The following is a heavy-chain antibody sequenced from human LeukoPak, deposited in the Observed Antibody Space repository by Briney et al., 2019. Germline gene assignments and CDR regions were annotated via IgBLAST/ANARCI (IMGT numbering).Heavy chain of an antibody. CDR2: INPNSGGT. CDR1: GYTFTGYY. V-gene: IGHV1-2*02. CDR3: AKDWGYDILTGYPH. J-gene: IGHJ4*02. Sequence: HGASVKVSCKASGYTFTGYYMHWVRQATGQGLEWMGWINPNSGGTNYAQKFQGRVTMTRDTSISTAYMELSRLRPDDTAVYYCAKDWGYDILTGYPHWGQGTLVTVSS. D-gene: IGHD3-9*01.